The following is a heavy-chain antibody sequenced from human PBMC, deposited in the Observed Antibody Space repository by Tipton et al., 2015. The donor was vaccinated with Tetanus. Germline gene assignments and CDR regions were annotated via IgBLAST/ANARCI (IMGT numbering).Heavy chain of an antibody. V-gene: IGHV3-21*01. CDR2: IGSDKYT. CDR3: LRGDNRDY. J-gene: IGHJ4*02. CDR1: GFSSSTYT. D-gene: IGHD3-16*01. Sequence: GSLRLSCAASGFSSSTYTMNWARQAPGKGLEWVSSIGSDKYTYYLDSVKDRFTISRDNAKNSVYLQMNSLRAEDGAVYYCLRGDNRDYWGQGTPVTVSS.